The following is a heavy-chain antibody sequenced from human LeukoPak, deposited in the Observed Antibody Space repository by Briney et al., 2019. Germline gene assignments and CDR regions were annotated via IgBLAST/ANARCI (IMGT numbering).Heavy chain of an antibody. Sequence: SETLSLTCAVYGGSFSGYYWSWIRQPPGKGLEWIGEINHSGSTNYNPSLKSRVTISVDTSKNQFSLKLSSVIAADTAVYCCARGRIFTNWFDPWGQGTLVTVSS. D-gene: IGHD2-15*01. CDR3: ARGRIFTNWFDP. J-gene: IGHJ5*02. V-gene: IGHV4-34*01. CDR2: INHSGST. CDR1: GGSFSGYY.